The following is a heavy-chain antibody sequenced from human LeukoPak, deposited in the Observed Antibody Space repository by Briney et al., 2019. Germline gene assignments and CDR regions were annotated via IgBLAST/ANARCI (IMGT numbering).Heavy chain of an antibody. CDR3: ARAFALGGAMVTSYWFDP. CDR1: GNTFTGYY. D-gene: IGHD5-18*01. CDR2: INPNSGGT. Sequence: SVKVSCKASGNTFTGYYMHWVRQAAGQGLEWMGWINPNSGGTNYAQKFQGRVTMSRDTSISTAYMELSRLRSDDTAVYYCARAFALGGAMVTSYWFDPWGQGTLVTVSS. J-gene: IGHJ5*02. V-gene: IGHV1-2*02.